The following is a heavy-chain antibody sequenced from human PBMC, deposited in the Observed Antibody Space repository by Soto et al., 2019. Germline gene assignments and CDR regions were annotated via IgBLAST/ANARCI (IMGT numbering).Heavy chain of an antibody. CDR2: ISSSSNYI. CDR1: GFTFSSYS. J-gene: IGHJ4*02. Sequence: EVQLVESGGGLVKPGGSLRLSCSASGFTFSSYSMNWVRQAPGKGLEWVSSISSSSNYIHYADSVKGRFTISRDNAKNSLYLQMNSLRAEDTAVYYCARDLVGVTYWGQGTLVTVSS. V-gene: IGHV3-21*06. D-gene: IGHD1-26*01. CDR3: ARDLVGVTY.